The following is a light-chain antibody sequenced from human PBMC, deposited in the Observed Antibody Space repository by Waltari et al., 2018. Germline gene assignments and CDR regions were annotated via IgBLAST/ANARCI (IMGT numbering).Light chain of an antibody. Sequence: EIVMTQSPATLSVSPGERATLSCKASQSVSSNLAWYQQKPGQAPRLLIHGASTRATGIPARFSGSGSETEFTLTISSLQSEDFAVYYCQQYNYWPPWTFGQGTKVEVK. J-gene: IGKJ1*01. V-gene: IGKV3-15*01. CDR1: QSVSSN. CDR3: QQYNYWPPWT. CDR2: GAS.